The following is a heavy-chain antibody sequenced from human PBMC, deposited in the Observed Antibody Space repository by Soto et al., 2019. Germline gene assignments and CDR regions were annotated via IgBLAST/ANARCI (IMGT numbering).Heavy chain of an antibody. J-gene: IGHJ4*02. CDR2: ITYDGSFQ. Sequence: PGGSLRLSCQASGFNFDNYGMHWVRQAPGKGLEWVAVITYDGSFQYYADSVKGRFTISRDNSKNTLFLHLNTMKPEETAVYHCAKDRVGGTFYTPLGFWGQGTLVTVSS. CDR1: GFNFDNYG. D-gene: IGHD1-7*01. CDR3: AKDRVGGTFYTPLGF. V-gene: IGHV3-30*18.